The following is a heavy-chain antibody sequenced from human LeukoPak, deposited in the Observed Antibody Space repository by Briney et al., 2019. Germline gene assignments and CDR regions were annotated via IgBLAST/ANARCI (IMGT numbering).Heavy chain of an antibody. Sequence: SETPSLTCTVSGGSLSSSRYYWGWIRQPPGKGLEWIGRIYCIGSPYYTPSLKSGGTISVDTSKNQLSLKLSSLTAADTAVYYCASLNMVRGVIGVATFDYWGQGTLVTVSS. V-gene: IGHV4-39*01. CDR1: GGSLSSSRYY. CDR2: IYCIGSP. D-gene: IGHD3-10*01. J-gene: IGHJ4*02. CDR3: ASLNMVRGVIGVATFDY.